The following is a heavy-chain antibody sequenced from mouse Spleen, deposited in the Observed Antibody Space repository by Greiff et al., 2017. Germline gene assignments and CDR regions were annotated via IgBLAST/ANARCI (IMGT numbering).Heavy chain of an antibody. J-gene: IGHJ3*01. Sequence: QVQLQQPGAELVKPGASVKLSCKASGYTFTSYWMQWVKQRPGPGLAWIGDIDPSDSYTNYNQKFKGKATLTVDTSSSTAYMQLSSLTSEDSAVYYCARPYYGNSFAYWGQGTLVTVSA. CDR1: GYTFTSYW. CDR3: ARPYYGNSFAY. D-gene: IGHD2-10*01. V-gene: IGHV1-50*01. CDR2: IDPSDSYT.